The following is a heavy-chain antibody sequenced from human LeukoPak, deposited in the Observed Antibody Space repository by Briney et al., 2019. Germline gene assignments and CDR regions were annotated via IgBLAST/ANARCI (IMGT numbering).Heavy chain of an antibody. D-gene: IGHD2-21*02. J-gene: IGHJ6*03. CDR2: IYYSGSP. V-gene: IGHV4-59*01. Sequence: SETLSLTCTVSGGSISSYYWSWIRQPPGKGLEWIGYIYYSGSPNYNPSLKSRVTISVDTSKYQFSLKLSSVTAADTAVYYCARGNCGGDCHSFSNYYYYMDVWGKGTTVTVSS. CDR3: ARGNCGGDCHSFSNYYYYMDV. CDR1: GGSISSYY.